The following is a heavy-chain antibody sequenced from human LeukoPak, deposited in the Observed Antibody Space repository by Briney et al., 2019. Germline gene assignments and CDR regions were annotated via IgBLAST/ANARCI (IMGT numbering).Heavy chain of an antibody. D-gene: IGHD3-22*01. CDR1: GFTSSSYS. Sequence: GGSLRLSCAASGFTSSSYSMNWVRQAPGKGLEWVSSISSSSSYIYYADSVKGRFTISRDNAKNSLYLQMNSLRAEDTAVYYCARGERWTYYYDSSGYYYFDYWGQGTLVTVSS. CDR2: ISSSSSYI. J-gene: IGHJ4*02. CDR3: ARGERWTYYYDSSGYYYFDY. V-gene: IGHV3-21*01.